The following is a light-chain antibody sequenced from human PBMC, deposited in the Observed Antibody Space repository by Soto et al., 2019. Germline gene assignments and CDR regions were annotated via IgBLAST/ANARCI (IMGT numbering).Light chain of an antibody. V-gene: IGKV3-15*01. CDR1: QSISTN. J-gene: IGKJ2*01. CDR2: DAS. Sequence: EIAMTQSPVTLSVSPGERATLSCRASQSISTNVAWYQQKPGQAPRLLIYDASTRATGIPASFSGSGSGTEFTLTISSLQSEDFAVYYCQQYYVSPPGAFGQGTKLEI. CDR3: QQYYVSPPGA.